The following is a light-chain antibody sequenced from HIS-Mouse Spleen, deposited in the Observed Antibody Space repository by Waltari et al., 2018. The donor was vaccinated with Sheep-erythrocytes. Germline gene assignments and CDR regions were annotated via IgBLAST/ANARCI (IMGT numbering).Light chain of an antibody. CDR2: DAS. J-gene: IGKJ4*01. Sequence: EIVLTQSPATLSLSPGKRVTLSCRASQSVSSYLAWYQQKPGQAPRLLIYDASNRATGIPARFSGSGSGTDFTLTISSLEPEDFAVYYCQQRSNWPPLTFGGGTKVEIK. CDR3: QQRSNWPPLT. V-gene: IGKV3-11*01. CDR1: QSVSSY.